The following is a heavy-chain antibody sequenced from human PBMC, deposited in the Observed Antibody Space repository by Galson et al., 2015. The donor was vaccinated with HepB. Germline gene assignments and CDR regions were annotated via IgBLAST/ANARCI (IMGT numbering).Heavy chain of an antibody. CDR1: GFTFSSYW. D-gene: IGHD3-22*01. CDR2: INSDGSST. V-gene: IGHV3-74*01. Sequence: SLRLSCAASGFTFSSYWMHWVRQAPGKGLEWVSRINSDGSSTSYADSVKDRFTITRDNDKNTLYLQLNSQRAEDKAVYYCSRDYYYDSSGWALHGMDVWGQGTTVTVSS. J-gene: IGHJ6*02. CDR3: SRDYYYDSSGWALHGMDV.